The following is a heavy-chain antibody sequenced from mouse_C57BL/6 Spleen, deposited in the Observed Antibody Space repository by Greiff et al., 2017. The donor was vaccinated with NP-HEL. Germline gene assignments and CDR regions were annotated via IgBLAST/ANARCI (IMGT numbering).Heavy chain of an antibody. D-gene: IGHD1-1*01. CDR1: GYTFTSYW. CDR2: IYPSDSET. V-gene: IGHV1-61*01. CDR3: VITTVVATDWYFDV. Sequence: VQLQQSGAELVRPGSSVKLSCKASGYTFTSYWMDWVKQRPGQGLEWIGNIYPSDSETHYNQKFKDKATLTVDKSSSTAYMQLSSLTSEDSAVYYCVITTVVATDWYFDVWGTGTTVTVSS. J-gene: IGHJ1*03.